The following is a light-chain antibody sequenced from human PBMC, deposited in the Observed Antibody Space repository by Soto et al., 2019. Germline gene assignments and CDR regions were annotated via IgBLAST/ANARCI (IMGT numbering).Light chain of an antibody. V-gene: IGKV3-20*01. J-gene: IGKJ5*01. CDR3: QQYGSSPIT. CDR2: GAS. Sequence: EIVLTQSPGTLSLSPGERATLSCRASQSVSSGYLAWYQQKPGQAPRPLIYGASSRATGIPDRFSGSGSGTDFTLTISRLEPEDFAVYYGQQYGSSPITFGQGTRLEIK. CDR1: QSVSSGY.